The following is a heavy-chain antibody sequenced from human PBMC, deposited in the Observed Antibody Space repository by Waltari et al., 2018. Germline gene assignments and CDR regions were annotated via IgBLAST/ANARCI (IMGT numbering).Heavy chain of an antibody. V-gene: IGHV1-2*02. J-gene: IGHJ4*02. CDR2: INPYSGDT. Sequence: QEQLVQSGAAVKRPGASVTVPCKGSGYPFTGPFLHWVRQAPGHGLEWLGWINPYSGDTNYIQTFQVRVTLTRDASITTAYMEMTNLQSDDTAVYYCARAARFGDFWSGFSAFDLWGQGTPVTVSS. D-gene: IGHD3-3*01. CDR3: ARAARFGDFWSGFSAFDL. CDR1: GYPFTGPF.